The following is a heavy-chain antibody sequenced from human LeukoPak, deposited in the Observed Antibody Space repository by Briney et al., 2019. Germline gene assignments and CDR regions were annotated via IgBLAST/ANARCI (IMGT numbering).Heavy chain of an antibody. CDR1: RFTFNNYA. J-gene: IGHJ4*02. CDR3: ARLPTFYCDSSGYHYDY. D-gene: IGHD3-22*01. Sequence: GGSLRLSCAASRFTFNNYAMSWVRQAPGRELEWASSTAGSGISKDYADSVKGRFTISKDKSKNTLYLQMDNLRAEDTGVYFCARLPTFYCDSSGYHYDYWGQGTLVTVSS. CDR2: TAGSGISK. V-gene: IGHV3-23*01.